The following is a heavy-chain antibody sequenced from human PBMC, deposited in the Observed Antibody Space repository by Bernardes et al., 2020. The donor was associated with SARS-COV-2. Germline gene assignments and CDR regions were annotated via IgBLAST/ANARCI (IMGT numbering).Heavy chain of an antibody. CDR2: INPNSGGT. CDR3: AVRSGWDYYYGMDV. Sequence: ASVKVSCKASGYTFTGYYMHWVRQAPGQGLEWMGWINPNSGGTNYAQKFQGRVTMTRDTSISTAYMELSRLRSDDTAVYYCAVRSGWDYYYGMDVWGQGTTVTVSS. CDR1: GYTFTGYY. D-gene: IGHD6-19*01. V-gene: IGHV1-2*02. J-gene: IGHJ6*02.